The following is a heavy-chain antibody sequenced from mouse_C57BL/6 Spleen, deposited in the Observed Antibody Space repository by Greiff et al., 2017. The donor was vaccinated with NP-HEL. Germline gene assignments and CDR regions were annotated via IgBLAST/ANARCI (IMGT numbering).Heavy chain of an antibody. CDR1: GYTFTSYW. D-gene: IGHD3-2*02. V-gene: IGHV1-61*01. CDR2: IYPSDSET. Sequence: QVQLQQPGAELVRPGSSVKLSCKASGYTFTSYWMDWVKQRPGQGLDWIGNIYPSDSETHYNQKFKDKATLTVDKSSSTAYMRLSSLTSEDSAVYYCAMGRERQLRIYAMGYWGQRTSVTVSS. J-gene: IGHJ4*01. CDR3: AMGRERQLRIYAMGY.